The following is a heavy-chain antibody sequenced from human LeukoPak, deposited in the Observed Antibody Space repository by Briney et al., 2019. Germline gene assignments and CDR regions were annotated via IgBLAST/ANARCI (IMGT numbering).Heavy chain of an antibody. J-gene: IGHJ5*02. D-gene: IGHD2-21*01. CDR3: ARIRCGRGQARCYNH. CDR1: GVSVSDYY. V-gene: IGHV4-34*01. Sequence: PSETLSLTCAVSGVSVSDYYWSWIRQSPEKGLEWIGEVSPGGYTTYNPSLRSRVIISEDTSENQLSLNVTSVTAADTALYHCARIRCGRGQARCYNHWAQGSLVTVSS. CDR2: VSPGGYT.